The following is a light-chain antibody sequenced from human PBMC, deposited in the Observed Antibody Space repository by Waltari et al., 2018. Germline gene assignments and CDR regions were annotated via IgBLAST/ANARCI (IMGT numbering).Light chain of an antibody. CDR3: QQFGLIT. CDR1: PSVSMNY. Sequence: EIVLKQSPGTLSLSPGETATRSCRASPSVSMNYLSWFQQKPGQTHRLLTYGASMGAAGRPDRCSGVWSGTDFTLTISRLEPEEFAVYYCQQFGLITFGGGTKVEIK. V-gene: IGKV3-20*01. CDR2: GAS. J-gene: IGKJ4*01.